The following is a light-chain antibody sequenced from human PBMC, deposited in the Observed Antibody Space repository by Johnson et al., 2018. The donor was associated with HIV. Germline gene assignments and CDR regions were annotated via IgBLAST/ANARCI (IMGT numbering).Light chain of an antibody. V-gene: IGLV1-51*02. CDR3: ATWDTSLSAGGV. CDR2: KNN. CDR1: SSTFGNNY. J-gene: IGLJ1*01. Sequence: QYVLTQPPSVSAAPGQRITISCSGSSSTFGNNYISWYQLLQGTPPKLLIFKNNERPSGIPDRFSGSKSGTSATLGITGLQTGDEADYYCATWDTSLSAGGVFGTGTKVTVL.